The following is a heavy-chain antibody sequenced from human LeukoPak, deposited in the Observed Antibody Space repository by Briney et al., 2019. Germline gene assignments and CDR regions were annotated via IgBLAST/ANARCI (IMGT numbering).Heavy chain of an antibody. V-gene: IGHV3-7*01. J-gene: IGHJ5*01. CDR3: ARPYSISWELDS. CDR1: GFNFGAYW. CDR2: IKQDESEK. D-gene: IGHD6-13*01. Sequence: GGSLRLSCTSSGFNFGAYWMSWVRQAPGKGLEWVATIKQDESEKYYVDSVKGRFTISRDNAKNSLYLQMNSLRAEDTAVYYCARPYSISWELDSWGQGTLVTVSS.